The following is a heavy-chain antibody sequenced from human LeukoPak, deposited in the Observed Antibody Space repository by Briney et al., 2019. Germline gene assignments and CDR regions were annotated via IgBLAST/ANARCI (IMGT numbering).Heavy chain of an antibody. J-gene: IGHJ4*02. V-gene: IGHV3-23*01. CDR2: NSGGST. D-gene: IGHD6-19*01. CDR1: GFTFSSYA. Sequence: PPGGSLRLSCAASGFTFSSYAMSWVRQAPGRGLEWVSSNSGGSTYYADSVKGRFTISRDNSKNTLYLQMNSLRAEDTAVYYCAKDLGSSGWYIDYWGQGTLVTVSS. CDR3: AKDLGSSGWYIDY.